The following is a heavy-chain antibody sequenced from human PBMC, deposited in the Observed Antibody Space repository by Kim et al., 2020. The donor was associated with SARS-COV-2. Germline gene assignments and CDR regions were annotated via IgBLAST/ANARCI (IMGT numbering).Heavy chain of an antibody. J-gene: IGHJ6*02. D-gene: IGHD1-26*01. CDR3: ARGLEGATQYYYYYGMDV. V-gene: IGHV3-74*01. Sequence: KGRFTISRDNAKNTLYLQMNSLRAEDTAVYYCARGLEGATQYYYYYGMDVWGQGTTVTVSS.